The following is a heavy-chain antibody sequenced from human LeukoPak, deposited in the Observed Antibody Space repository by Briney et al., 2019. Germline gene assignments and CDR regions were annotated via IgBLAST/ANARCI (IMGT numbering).Heavy chain of an antibody. CDR2: ISLTGLT. D-gene: IGHD2-8*01. CDR1: GGSISNTNW. V-gene: IGHV4-4*02. CDR3: SRENGAFSPFVY. Sequence: SGTLSLTCGVSGGSISNTNWWSWVRPPPGQGLEWIGEISLTGLTHYNPSLESRVTVSLDKSKNQLSPNLTSVTAADTAVYYCSRENGAFSPFVYWGQGTLVTVLS. J-gene: IGHJ4*02.